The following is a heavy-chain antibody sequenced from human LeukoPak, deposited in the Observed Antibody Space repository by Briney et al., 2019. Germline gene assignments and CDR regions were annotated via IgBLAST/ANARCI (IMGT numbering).Heavy chain of an antibody. CDR3: ARDLGIIAAAGHWFDP. J-gene: IGHJ5*02. D-gene: IGHD6-13*01. CDR2: IYTSGST. V-gene: IGHV4-61*02. Sequence: PSETLSLTCTVSGCSISSGCDYWRWLQPPAGKGLERIGRIYTSGSTNYNPSLKSRVTISVDTANNPFSLKLSSVTAADTAVYYCARDLGIIAAAGHWFDPWGQGTLVTVSS. CDR1: GCSISSGCDY.